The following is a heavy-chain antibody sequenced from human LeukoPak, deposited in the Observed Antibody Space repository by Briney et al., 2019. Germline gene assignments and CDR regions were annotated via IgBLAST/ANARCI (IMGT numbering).Heavy chain of an antibody. Sequence: GESLQISCKGSGYSFTSYWIGWVRQMPGKGLEWMGIIYPGDSDIRYSPSFQGRVTISADKSISTTYLQWSSLKASDTAIYYCAREGGDSGTYYAQHWGQGSLVTVSS. CDR2: IYPGDSDI. J-gene: IGHJ1*01. CDR3: AREGGDSGTYYAQH. D-gene: IGHD1-26*01. V-gene: IGHV5-51*01. CDR1: GYSFTSYW.